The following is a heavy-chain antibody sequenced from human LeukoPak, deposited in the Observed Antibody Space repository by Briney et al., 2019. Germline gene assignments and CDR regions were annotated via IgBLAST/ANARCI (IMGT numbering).Heavy chain of an antibody. D-gene: IGHD2-21*01. CDR3: ARAAYCGSNCYLNFDY. V-gene: IGHV1-24*01. CDR1: GYTLTELS. Sequence: AASVKVSCKVSGYTLTELSMHWVRQAPGKGLEWMGGFDPEDGETIYAQKFQGRVTMTEDTSTDTAYMELSSLRSDDTAIYYCARAAYCGSNCYLNFDYWGQGTLVTVSS. J-gene: IGHJ4*02. CDR2: FDPEDGET.